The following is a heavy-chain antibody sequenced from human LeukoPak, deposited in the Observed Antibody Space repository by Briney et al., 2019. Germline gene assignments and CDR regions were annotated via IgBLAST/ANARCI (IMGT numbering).Heavy chain of an antibody. V-gene: IGHV4-59*01. J-gene: IGHJ6*02. CDR2: MYYSGST. CDR3: ATATRTTLTSRGVYFGMDV. CDR1: GGSMSGYY. D-gene: IGHD4-17*01. Sequence: SETRSLTCTVSGGSMSGYYWSWVRQPPGKGLEWIAYMYYSGSTNYNPSLKSRVTISVDTSKKQFSLRLSSVTAADTAVYYCATATRTTLTSRGVYFGMDVWGQGTTVTVSS.